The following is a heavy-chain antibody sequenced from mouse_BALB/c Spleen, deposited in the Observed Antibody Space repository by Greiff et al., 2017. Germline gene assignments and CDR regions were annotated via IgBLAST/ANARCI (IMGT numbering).Heavy chain of an antibody. Sequence: EVQLQQSGAELVKPGASVKLSCTASGFNIKDTYMHWVKQRPEQGLEWIGRIDPANGNTKYDPKFQGKATITADTSSNTAYLQLSSLTSEDSAVYFCARNGYFDVWGAGTTVTVSS. CDR2: IDPANGNT. J-gene: IGHJ1*01. CDR3: ARNGYFDV. CDR1: GFNIKDTY. V-gene: IGHV14-3*02.